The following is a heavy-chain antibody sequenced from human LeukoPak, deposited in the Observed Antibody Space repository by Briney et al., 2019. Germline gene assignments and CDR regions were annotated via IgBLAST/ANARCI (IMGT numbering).Heavy chain of an antibody. CDR1: GYTFTTYD. V-gene: IGHV7-4-1*02. J-gene: IGHJ4*02. Sequence: VASVKVSCKASGYTFTTYDLNWVRQAPGQGLEWMGWINTHTGNPTYAQGFTGLFDFSLDTSVSTAYLQISSLKSEDTAVYYCARFSDYSSGWLNYWGQGTLVTVSS. D-gene: IGHD6-19*01. CDR2: INTHTGNP. CDR3: ARFSDYSSGWLNY.